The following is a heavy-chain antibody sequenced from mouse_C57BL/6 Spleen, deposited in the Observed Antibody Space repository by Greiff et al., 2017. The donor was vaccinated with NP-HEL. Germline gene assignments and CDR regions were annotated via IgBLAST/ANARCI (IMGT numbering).Heavy chain of an antibody. CDR2: IDPSDSYT. CDR3: ARGTTANYFDY. J-gene: IGHJ2*01. CDR1: GYTFTSYW. V-gene: IGHV1-50*01. Sequence: QVHVKQPGAELVKPGASVKLSCKASGYTFTSYWMQWVKQRPGQGLEWIGEIDPSDSYTNYNQKFKGKATLTVDTSSSTAYMQLSSLTSEDSAVYYCARGTTANYFDYWGQGTTLTVSS. D-gene: IGHD1-2*01.